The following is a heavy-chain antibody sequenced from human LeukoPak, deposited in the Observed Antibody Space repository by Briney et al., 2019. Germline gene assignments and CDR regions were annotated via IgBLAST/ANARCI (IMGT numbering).Heavy chain of an antibody. V-gene: IGHV3-7*05. CDR2: IRQDGSEE. Sequence: SGGSLRLSCVASGFTFSNYWMNWVRQAPGKGLEWVASIRQDGSEEYYVDSVKGRCTISRDNANNSLYLQMNSLRAEGTAVYYCARGFNWNYGRFDFWGQGTLVTVSS. CDR3: ARGFNWNYGRFDF. J-gene: IGHJ4*02. D-gene: IGHD1-7*01. CDR1: GFTFSNYW.